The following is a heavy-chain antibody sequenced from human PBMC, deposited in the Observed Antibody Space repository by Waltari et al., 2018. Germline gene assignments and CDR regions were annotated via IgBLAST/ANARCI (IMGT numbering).Heavy chain of an antibody. Sequence: QVQLVQSGAEVKKPGASVKISCKTSEYTFTSSYIHWVRQAPGQGLEWMGIINPSGGRTSDAQKFQGRVTMTRDTSTSTVYMELSSLRSDDTAVYYCALDTGALWMDVWGQGTTVTVSS. J-gene: IGHJ6*02. CDR3: ALDTGALWMDV. CDR1: EYTFTSSY. CDR2: INPSGGRT. D-gene: IGHD2-21*01. V-gene: IGHV1-46*01.